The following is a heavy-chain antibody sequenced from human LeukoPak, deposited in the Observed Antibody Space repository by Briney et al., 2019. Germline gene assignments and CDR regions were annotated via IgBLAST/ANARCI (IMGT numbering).Heavy chain of an antibody. CDR2: MKEDGGEK. D-gene: IGHD2-8*02. J-gene: IGHJ2*01. CDR3: ARVRTDWYIDL. Sequence: GGSLRLFCAPSGFIFSPYWVTWVRLAPGMGREGVANMKEDGGEKCYVDSVRGRFNIFRVNAKSSIYLQMNSLRVEDTGVYYCARVRTDWYIDLWGRGTLVTVST. CDR1: GFIFSPYW. V-gene: IGHV3-7*01.